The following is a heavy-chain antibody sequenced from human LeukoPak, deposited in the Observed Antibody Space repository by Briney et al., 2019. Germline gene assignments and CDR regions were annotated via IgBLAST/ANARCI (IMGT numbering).Heavy chain of an antibody. CDR2: IYYSGST. V-gene: IGHV4-59*01. CDR3: ARDAGGSGRHYYYGMDV. Sequence: SETLSLTCAVSGGSISSYYWSWIRQPPGKGLEWIGYIYYSGSTNYNPSLKSRVTISVDTSKNQFSLKLSSVTAADTAVYYCARDAGGSGRHYYYGMDVWGQGTTVTVSS. CDR1: GGSISSYY. J-gene: IGHJ6*02. D-gene: IGHD3-10*01.